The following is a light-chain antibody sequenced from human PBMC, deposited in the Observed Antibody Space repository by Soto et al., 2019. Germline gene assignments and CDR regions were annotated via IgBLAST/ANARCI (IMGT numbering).Light chain of an antibody. CDR2: DVS. V-gene: IGLV2-14*01. CDR1: SSDVGGYNY. Sequence: QSVVTQPASVSGSPGQSITISCTGTSSDVGGYNYVSWYQQHPGKAPKLMIYDVSNRPLGVSNRFSGSKSGNTASLTISGLQAEDEADYYCSSYTSSSTPCVFGTGTKVTVL. CDR3: SSYTSSSTPCV. J-gene: IGLJ1*01.